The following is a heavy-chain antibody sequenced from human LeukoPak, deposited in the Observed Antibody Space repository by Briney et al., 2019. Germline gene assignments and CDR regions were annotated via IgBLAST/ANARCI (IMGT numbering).Heavy chain of an antibody. Sequence: GGSLRLSCAASGFTFSNAWMSWVRQAPGKGLEWVGRIKSKTDGGTTDYAAPVKGRFTISRDDSKNTLYLQMNSLKTEDTAVYYCAKSVPDDISAFDIWGQGTMVTVSS. J-gene: IGHJ3*02. CDR2: IKSKTDGGTT. CDR1: GFTFSNAW. D-gene: IGHD3-22*01. V-gene: IGHV3-15*01. CDR3: AKSVPDDISAFDI.